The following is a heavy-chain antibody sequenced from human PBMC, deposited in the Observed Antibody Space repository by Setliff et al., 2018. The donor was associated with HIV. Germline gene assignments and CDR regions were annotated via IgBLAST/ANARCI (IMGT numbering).Heavy chain of an antibody. CDR1: YDTISTADYY. Sequence: KTSETLSLTCTASYDTISTADYYWSWIRQAPGKGLEWIGCIYYSGSAYYNPSLQSRVTISVDTSKNQVSLKLNSMTAADTAVYFCVRGPQWLVQKGRVYYFDYWGQGALVTVSS. CDR3: VRGPQWLVQKGRVYYFDY. J-gene: IGHJ4*02. V-gene: IGHV4-30-4*01. D-gene: IGHD6-19*01. CDR2: IYYSGSA.